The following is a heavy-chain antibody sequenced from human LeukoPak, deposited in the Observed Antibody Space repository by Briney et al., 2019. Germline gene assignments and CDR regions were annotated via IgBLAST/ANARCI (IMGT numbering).Heavy chain of an antibody. Sequence: GGSLRLSCAASGFSFSSCAMSWVRHAPGKGLGWVSGISGGGGSTYYADSVKGRFNIPRDNSKNTLYLQMNSLRAEDTAEYYCAKDYSSSLTNWFDPWGQGTLVTVSS. J-gene: IGHJ5*02. CDR2: ISGGGGST. D-gene: IGHD6-6*01. CDR1: GFSFSSCA. V-gene: IGHV3-23*01. CDR3: AKDYSSSLTNWFDP.